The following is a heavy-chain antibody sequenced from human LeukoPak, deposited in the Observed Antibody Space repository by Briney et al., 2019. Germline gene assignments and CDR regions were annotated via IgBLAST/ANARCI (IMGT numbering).Heavy chain of an antibody. V-gene: IGHV3-30-3*01. CDR3: ARDRYYDVLGRDAFDL. J-gene: IGHJ3*01. Sequence: GGSLRLSCAASGFTFSNYAVHWVRQAPGKGLEWVAVISYDGSYKLYADCVKGRFTISRDNSKNTLYLQMNSLRADDTAVYYCARDRYYDVLGRDAFDLWGQGTMVTVPS. CDR1: GFTFSNYA. D-gene: IGHD3-3*01. CDR2: ISYDGSYK.